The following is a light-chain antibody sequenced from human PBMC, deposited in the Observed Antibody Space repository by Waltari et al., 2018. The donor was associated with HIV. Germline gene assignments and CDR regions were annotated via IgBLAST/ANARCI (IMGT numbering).Light chain of an antibody. Sequence: VVVTQSPLSLPVTLGQPASISCRSSQSLGSSNGTTFLEWFQQRPGQSPRRLIYGVSNRNSGVPDRFSGSGSGSAFTLKISRVEAEDVGVYYCFQYTNRPHTFGQGTKLEIK. CDR3: FQYTNRPHT. J-gene: IGKJ2*01. CDR2: GVS. V-gene: IGKV2-30*01. CDR1: QSLGSSNGTTF.